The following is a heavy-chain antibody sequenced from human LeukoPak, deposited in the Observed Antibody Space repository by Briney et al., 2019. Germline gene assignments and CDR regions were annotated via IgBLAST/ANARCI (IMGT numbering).Heavy chain of an antibody. V-gene: IGHV3-21*01. J-gene: IGHJ3*02. Sequence: GGSLRLSCAASGFTFSSYSMNWVRQAPGKGLEWVSPISSSSSYIYYADSVKGRFTISRDNAKNSLYLQMNSLRAEDTAVYYCARDGWFGEDPVYAFDIWGQGTMVTVSS. D-gene: IGHD3-10*01. CDR1: GFTFSSYS. CDR2: ISSSSSYI. CDR3: ARDGWFGEDPVYAFDI.